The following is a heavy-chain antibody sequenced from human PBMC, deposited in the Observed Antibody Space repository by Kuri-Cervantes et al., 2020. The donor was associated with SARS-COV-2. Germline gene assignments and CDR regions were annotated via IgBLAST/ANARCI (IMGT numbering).Heavy chain of an antibody. CDR1: GYTFTSYG. J-gene: IGHJ6*03. Sequence: ASVKVSCKASGYTFTSYGISWVRQAPGQGLEWMGWINPNSGGTNYAQKFQDRVSMTRDTSISTAYMELSRLRSDDTAVYYCARDSRSWYQVLLDHYYYSYMDVWDKGTTVTVSS. V-gene: IGHV1-2*02. D-gene: IGHD2-2*01. CDR2: INPNSGGT. CDR3: ARDSRSWYQVLLDHYYYSYMDV.